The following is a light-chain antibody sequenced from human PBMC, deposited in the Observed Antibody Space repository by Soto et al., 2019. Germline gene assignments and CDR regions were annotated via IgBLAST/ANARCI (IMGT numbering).Light chain of an antibody. CDR2: SNN. Sequence: QSVLIQPPSGSGTPGQRVTISCSGSSSNIGSNSVYWYQQLPGTAPKLLIYSNNQRPSPIPDRFSGAKSGPSDCLAISGLRCEEEADLYCTAWHDSLRGYVVFGGGTKLTVL. V-gene: IGLV1-47*02. J-gene: IGLJ2*01. CDR1: SSNIGSNS. CDR3: TAWHDSLRGYVV.